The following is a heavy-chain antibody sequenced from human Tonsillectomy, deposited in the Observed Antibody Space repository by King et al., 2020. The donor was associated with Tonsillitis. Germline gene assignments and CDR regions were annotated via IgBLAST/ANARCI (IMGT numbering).Heavy chain of an antibody. CDR2: IGTSDDP. V-gene: IGHV3-13*05. CDR3: ARGIPNHGTLDY. CDR1: GFTFSSYG. Sequence: VQLVESGGGLVQPGGSLRLSCAASGFTFSSYGMHWVRQATGKGLEWVSAIGTSDDPYYQGSVKGRFTISREDAKNSLYLQMNSLTAGDTAVYYCARGIPNHGTLDYWGQGTLVTVSS. J-gene: IGHJ4*02. D-gene: IGHD1-14*01.